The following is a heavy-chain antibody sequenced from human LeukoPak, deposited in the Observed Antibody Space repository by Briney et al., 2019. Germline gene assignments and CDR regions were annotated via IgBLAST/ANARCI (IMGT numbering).Heavy chain of an antibody. CDR1: GGSISSSSYY. V-gene: IGHV4-39*01. J-gene: IGHJ6*03. CDR2: IYYSGST. CDR3: ARSLRVPRYYYYMDV. Sequence: PSETLSLTCTVSGGSISSSSYYWGWIRQPPGKGLEWIGSIYYSGSTYYNPSLKSRVTISVDTSKNQFSLQLSSVTAADTAVYYCARSLRVPRYYYYMDVWGKGTTVTVSS.